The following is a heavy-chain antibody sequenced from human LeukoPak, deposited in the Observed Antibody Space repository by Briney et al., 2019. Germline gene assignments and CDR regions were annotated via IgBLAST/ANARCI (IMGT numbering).Heavy chain of an antibody. J-gene: IGHJ4*02. CDR2: INPNSGGT. Sequence: ASVKVSCTASGYTFTGYYMHWVRQAPGQGLEWMGRINPNSGGTNYAQKFQGRVTMTRDTSISTAYMELSRLTSDDTAVYYCARDVIYYDSSGYYPYYWGQGTLVTVSS. D-gene: IGHD3-22*01. CDR1: GYTFTGYY. V-gene: IGHV1-2*06. CDR3: ARDVIYYDSSGYYPYY.